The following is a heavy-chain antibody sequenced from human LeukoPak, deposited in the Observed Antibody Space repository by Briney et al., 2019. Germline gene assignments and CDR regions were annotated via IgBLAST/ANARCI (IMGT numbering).Heavy chain of an antibody. Sequence: PGGSLRLSCAGTGFTFSTYAMHWVRQAPGKGLEWVATRSSDGNSKNYADSVKGRFTISRDNSEKKLYLQMNSLRAEDTAVYYCAKDRHAPGRYCSSTSCLPFDPWGQGTLVTVSS. CDR2: RSSDGNSK. CDR3: AKDRHAPGRYCSSTSCLPFDP. V-gene: IGHV3-30*04. D-gene: IGHD2-2*01. J-gene: IGHJ5*02. CDR1: GFTFSTYA.